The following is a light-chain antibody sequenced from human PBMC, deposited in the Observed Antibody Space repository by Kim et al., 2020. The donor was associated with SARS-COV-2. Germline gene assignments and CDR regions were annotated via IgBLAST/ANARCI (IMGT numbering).Light chain of an antibody. CDR3: QLGT. CDR2: GAS. V-gene: IGKV3D-7*01. CDR1: QSVSSSY. J-gene: IGKJ1*01. Sequence: PGERVTLSCRASQSVSSSYLTWYQQNPGQAPRLLIYGASTRATGIPARFSGSGSGTDFTLTISSLQPDDFAVYYCQLGTFGQGTKVDNK.